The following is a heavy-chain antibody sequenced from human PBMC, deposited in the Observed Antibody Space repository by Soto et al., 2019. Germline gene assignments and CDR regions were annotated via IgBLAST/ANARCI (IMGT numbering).Heavy chain of an antibody. CDR2: ISGSGGST. CDR1: GFTFSTYD. Sequence: GGSLRLSCAASGFTFSTYDLNWVRQAPGKGLEWVSSISGSGGSTNYADSVKGRFTISRDNSKNTLYLRMNSLRAEDTLAYYCENPAYGILTGYRRTHPGLYFVTWGQGTRVKVFS. V-gene: IGHV3-23*01. J-gene: IGHJ4*01. D-gene: IGHD3-9*01. CDR3: ENPAYGILTGYRRTHPGLYFVT.